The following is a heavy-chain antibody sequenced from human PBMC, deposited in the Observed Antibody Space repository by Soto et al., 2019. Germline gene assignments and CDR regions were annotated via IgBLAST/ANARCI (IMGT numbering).Heavy chain of an antibody. V-gene: IGHV1-24*01. D-gene: IGHD2-8*01. CDR3: ATVGRVLMVYAIDRGRSNAFDI. Sequence: ASVKVSCKVSGYTLTELSMHWVRQAPGKGLEWMGGFDPEDGETIYAQKFQGRVTMTEETSTDTAYMELSSLRSEDTAVYYCATVGRVLMVYAIDRGRSNAFDIWGQGTMVTVSS. CDR2: FDPEDGET. CDR1: GYTLTELS. J-gene: IGHJ3*02.